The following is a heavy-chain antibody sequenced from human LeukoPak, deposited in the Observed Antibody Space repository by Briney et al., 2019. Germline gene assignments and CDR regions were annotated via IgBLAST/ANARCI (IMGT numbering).Heavy chain of an antibody. CDR2: IYYSGST. J-gene: IGHJ3*02. V-gene: IGHV4-59*08. CDR3: ARQANYDFWSGYWGAFAFDI. Sequence: SETLSLTCTVSGGSISSYYWSWIRQAPGKGLEWIGYIYYSGSTDYNPSLESRVTISIDTSKNHFSLRLSSVTAADTAVYYCARQANYDFWSGYWGAFAFDIWGQGTMVTVSS. CDR1: GGSISSYY. D-gene: IGHD3-3*01.